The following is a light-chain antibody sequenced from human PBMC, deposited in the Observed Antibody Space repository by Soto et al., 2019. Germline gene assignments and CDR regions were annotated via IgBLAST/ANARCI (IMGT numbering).Light chain of an antibody. V-gene: IGKV4-1*01. CDR3: QQYYSSPLT. CDR2: WAS. J-gene: IGKJ4*01. Sequence: DIVMTQSPDSLAVSLGERATINCKSSQSLLDSSSNKNYVAWYQQKTGQPAKLLIYWASTRESGVPDRFSGSGSGTDFTLTISSLQAEDAAVYYCQQYYSSPLTFGGGTKVDIK. CDR1: QSLLDSSSNKNY.